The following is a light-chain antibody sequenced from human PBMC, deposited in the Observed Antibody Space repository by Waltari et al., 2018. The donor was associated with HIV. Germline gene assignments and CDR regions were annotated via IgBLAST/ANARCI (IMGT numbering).Light chain of an antibody. Sequence: DIQMTQSQSSLSAPVGDRVILSCRASQNINNDLHWYQQTPGESPKLLVFAASNLQSGVPSRFSGSGSGTDFTLTVSSLQPEDFATYYCQQNHTTPHIFGQGTRLEI. CDR3: QQNHTTPHI. CDR2: AAS. V-gene: IGKV1-39*01. CDR1: QNINND. J-gene: IGKJ5*01.